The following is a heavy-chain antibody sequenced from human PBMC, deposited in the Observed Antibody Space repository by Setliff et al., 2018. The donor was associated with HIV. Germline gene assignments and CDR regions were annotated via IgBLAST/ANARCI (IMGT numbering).Heavy chain of an antibody. CDR2: IFYTGHT. CDR3: ARSPAAEGY. J-gene: IGHJ4*02. Sequence: SETLSLTCTVSGGSISTSSYYWGWIRQPPGKGLEWIGNIFYTGHTYYNPSLRSRLTISVDTSKNQISLKMTSVTAADTAVYFCARSPAAEGYWGQGTLVTVLL. V-gene: IGHV4-39*01. D-gene: IGHD6-13*01. CDR1: GGSISTSSYY.